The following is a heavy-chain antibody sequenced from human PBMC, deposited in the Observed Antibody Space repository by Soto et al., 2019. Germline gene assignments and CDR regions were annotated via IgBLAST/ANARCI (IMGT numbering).Heavy chain of an antibody. CDR3: ARHVKHYDYIDLVGWSD. D-gene: IGHD3-16*01. V-gene: IGHV4-39*01. CDR1: GGSISSSSYY. J-gene: IGHJ4*02. CDR2: NYYSGNT. Sequence: SETLSLTCTVSGGSISSSSYYWGWIRQPPGQGLEWIGSNYYSGNTYYNPSLKGRVTISVDTSKNQFSLKMSTVTAADTAVYYCARHVKHYDYIDLVGWSDWGQGTLVTVSS.